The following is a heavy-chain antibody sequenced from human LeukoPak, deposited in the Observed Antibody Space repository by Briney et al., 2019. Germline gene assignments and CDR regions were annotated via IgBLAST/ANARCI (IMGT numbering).Heavy chain of an antibody. CDR3: ARDDCSGGSCYLYNWFDP. D-gene: IGHD2-15*01. Sequence: ASVKVSCKASGYTFTSYGISWVRQAPGQGLEWMGWINPNSGGTNYAQKFQGRVTMTRDTSISTAYMELSRLRSDDTAVYYCARDDCSGGSCYLYNWFDPWGQGTLVTVSS. V-gene: IGHV1-2*02. CDR1: GYTFTSYG. CDR2: INPNSGGT. J-gene: IGHJ5*02.